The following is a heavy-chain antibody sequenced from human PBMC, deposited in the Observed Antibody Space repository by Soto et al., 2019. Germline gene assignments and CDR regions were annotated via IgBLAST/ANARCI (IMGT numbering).Heavy chain of an antibody. CDR2: INAANGDT. V-gene: IGHV1-3*01. CDR1: GYTFTSYG. CDR3: VRRHVSATGIDWFDP. D-gene: IGHD6-13*01. J-gene: IGHJ5*02. Sequence: ASVKGSWKAAGYTFTSYGIHWVRQAPGQRLEWMGWINAANGDTKYSPKFQGRVTITRDTSASTAYMELSSLRSEDTAVYYCVRRHVSATGIDWFDPWGQGTLVTVSS.